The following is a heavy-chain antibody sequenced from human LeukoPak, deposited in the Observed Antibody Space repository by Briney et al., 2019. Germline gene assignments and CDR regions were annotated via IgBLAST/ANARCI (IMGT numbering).Heavy chain of an antibody. CDR2: IRSKAYGGTT. CDR3: TRDFCSSTSCYYYYYYMDV. V-gene: IGHV3-49*04. D-gene: IGHD2-2*01. J-gene: IGHJ6*03. CDR1: GFIYGDYA. Sequence: PGRPLRLSCTASGFIYGDYAMSGVREAPGKGREGVGFIRSKAYGGTTEYAASVKGRFTISRDDSKSIAYLQMNSLKTEDTAVYYCTRDFCSSTSCYYYYYYMDVWGKGTTVTVSS.